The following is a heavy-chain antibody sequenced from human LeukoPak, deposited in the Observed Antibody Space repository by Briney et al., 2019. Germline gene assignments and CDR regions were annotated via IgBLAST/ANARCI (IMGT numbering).Heavy chain of an antibody. Sequence: SETLSLTCTVSGGSISSYYWSWIRQPAGKGLEWIGRIYTSGSTNYNPSLKSRVTTSVDTSKNQFSLKLSSVTAADTAVYYCARDKGGGSNNWFDPWGQGTLVTVSS. V-gene: IGHV4-4*07. J-gene: IGHJ5*02. CDR2: IYTSGST. D-gene: IGHD2-15*01. CDR3: ARDKGGGSNNWFDP. CDR1: GGSISSYY.